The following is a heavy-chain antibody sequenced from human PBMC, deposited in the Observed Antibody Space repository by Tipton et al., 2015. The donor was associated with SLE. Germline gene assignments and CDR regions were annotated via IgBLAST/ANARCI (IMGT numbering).Heavy chain of an antibody. V-gene: IGHV4-39*07. CDR1: GGSISSSNYY. CDR3: ARRHYSGPFDS. CDR2: IYYTGST. D-gene: IGHD5-12*01. Sequence: TLSLTCTVSGGSISSSNYYWGWIRQPPGKGLEWVGSIYYTGSTYYNPSLNSRVSFSIDTSENHFSLRLNSVTAADTAVYYCARRHYSGPFDSWGQGTLVTVSS. J-gene: IGHJ4*02.